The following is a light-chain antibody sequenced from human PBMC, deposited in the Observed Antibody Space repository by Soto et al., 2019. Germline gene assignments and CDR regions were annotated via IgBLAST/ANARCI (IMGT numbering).Light chain of an antibody. Sequence: QSALTQPASVSGSPGQSITISCTGTSSDVGDYNYVSWYQQHPGKAPKLMIYDVSNRPSGVSNRFSGSKSGNTASLAVSGLQAEDEADHYCSSYTSSSTLVFGGGTKLTVL. J-gene: IGLJ2*01. CDR1: SSDVGDYNY. CDR2: DVS. CDR3: SSYTSSSTLV. V-gene: IGLV2-14*01.